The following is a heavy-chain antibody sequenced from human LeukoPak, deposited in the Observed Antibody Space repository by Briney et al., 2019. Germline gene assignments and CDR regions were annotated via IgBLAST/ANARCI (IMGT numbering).Heavy chain of an antibody. CDR3: AKDKPPYRYYDSSGYYVGFDY. CDR1: GFTFSSYE. V-gene: IGHV3-48*03. D-gene: IGHD3-22*01. Sequence: GGSLRLSCAASGFTFSSYEMNWVRHAPGKGLEWVSYSSSSGSTIYYADSVKGRFTISRDNAKNSLYLQMNSLRAEDTAVYYCAKDKPPYRYYDSSGYYVGFDYWGQGTLVTVSS. J-gene: IGHJ4*02. CDR2: SSSSGSTI.